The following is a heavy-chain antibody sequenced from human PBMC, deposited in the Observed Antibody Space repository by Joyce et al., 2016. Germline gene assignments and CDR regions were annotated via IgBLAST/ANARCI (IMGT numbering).Heavy chain of an antibody. Sequence: EVQLVESGGGLVQPGGSLRLSCAASGIIFSNKEMNWVRRAPGKGLEWVSSINSDNSRIHYADSVRGRFTISRDNARNSLYLEMDYLRVDDTAIYYCTTPSCANWGQGSLVTVSS. J-gene: IGHJ4*02. V-gene: IGHV3-48*03. CDR1: GIIFSNKE. D-gene: IGHD2-2*01. CDR2: INSDNSRI. CDR3: TTPSCAN.